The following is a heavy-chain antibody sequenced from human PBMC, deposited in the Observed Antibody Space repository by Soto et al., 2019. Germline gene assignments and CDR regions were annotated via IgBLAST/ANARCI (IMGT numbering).Heavy chain of an antibody. CDR3: ARIGSPDYDYIWGSYRTTPYYYYYMDV. CDR1: GYTFTSYD. V-gene: IGHV1-8*01. D-gene: IGHD3-16*02. Sequence: ASVKVSCKASGYTFTSYDINWVRQATGQGLEWMGWMNPNGGNTGYAQKFQGRVTMTRNTSISTAYMELSSLRSEDTAVYYCARIGSPDYDYIWGSYRTTPYYYYYMDVWGKGTTVTVSS. CDR2: MNPNGGNT. J-gene: IGHJ6*03.